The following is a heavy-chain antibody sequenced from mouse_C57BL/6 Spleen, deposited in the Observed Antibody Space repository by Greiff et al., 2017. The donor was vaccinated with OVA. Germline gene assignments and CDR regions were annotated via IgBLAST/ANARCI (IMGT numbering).Heavy chain of an antibody. J-gene: IGHJ2*01. CDR2: IDPSDSYT. CDR3: ARKGLYPYYFDY. CDR1: GYTFTSYW. D-gene: IGHD6-1*01. Sequence: QVQLQQPGAELVMPGASVKLSCKASGYTFTSYWMHWVKQRPGQGLEWIGEIDPSDSYTNYNQKFKGKSTLTVDKSSSTAYMQLSSLTSEDSAVYNCARKGLYPYYFDYWGQGTTLTVSS. V-gene: IGHV1-69*01.